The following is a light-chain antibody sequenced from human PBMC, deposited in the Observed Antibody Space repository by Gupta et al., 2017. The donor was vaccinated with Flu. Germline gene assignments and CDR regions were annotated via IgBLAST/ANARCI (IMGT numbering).Light chain of an antibody. CDR2: EVS. CDR1: SDAVEGSNM. Sequence: QFVLTQPASVSGSPGPSVTISCNGSSDAVEGSNMISWYQKVPGTAPRLLIYEVSGRPSGVPSRFSGSKSDNTAYLTISGRQGDDEADYFCSSYSTAGTRLFGGGTKLTV. CDR3: SSYSTAGTRL. J-gene: IGLJ3*02. V-gene: IGLV2-23*02.